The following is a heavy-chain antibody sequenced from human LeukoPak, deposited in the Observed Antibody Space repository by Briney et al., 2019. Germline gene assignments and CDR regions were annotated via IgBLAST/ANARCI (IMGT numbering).Heavy chain of an antibody. CDR3: ARGPANVDTAMVAPFDY. J-gene: IGHJ4*02. D-gene: IGHD5-18*01. V-gene: IGHV1-2*06. CDR2: INPNSGGT. CDR1: GYTFTGYY. Sequence: GASVKVSYKASGYTFTGYYMHWVRQAPGQGLEWMGRINPNSGGTNYAQKFQGRVTMTRDTSISTAYMELSRLRSDDTAVYYCARGPANVDTAMVAPFDYWGQGTLVTVSS.